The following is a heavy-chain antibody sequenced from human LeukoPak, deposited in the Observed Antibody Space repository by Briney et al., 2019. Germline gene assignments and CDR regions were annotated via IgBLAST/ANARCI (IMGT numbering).Heavy chain of an antibody. CDR2: ISSSSSYI. CDR1: GFTFEDHA. CDR3: ARGLPAAAAADY. V-gene: IGHV3-21*01. D-gene: IGHD6-13*01. Sequence: KAGGSLRLSCAASGFTFEDHAMNWVRQAPGKGLEWVSSISSSSSYIYYADSVKGRFTISRDNAKDSLYLQMNSLRVEDTAVYYCARGLPAAAAADYWGQGTLVTVSS. J-gene: IGHJ4*02.